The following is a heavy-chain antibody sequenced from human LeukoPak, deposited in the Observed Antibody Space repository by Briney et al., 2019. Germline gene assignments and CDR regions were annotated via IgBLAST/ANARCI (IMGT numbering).Heavy chain of an antibody. CDR2: INSDGSST. CDR3: ARPGVRFLRENNWFDP. D-gene: IGHD3-3*01. V-gene: IGHV3-74*01. CDR1: GFTFSSYW. Sequence: GGSLRLSCAASGFTFSSYWMHWVRQAPGKGLVWVSRINSDGSSTSYADSVKGRFTISRDNAKNTLYLQMNSLRAEDTAVYYCARPGVRFLRENNWFDPWGQGTLVTVSS. J-gene: IGHJ5*02.